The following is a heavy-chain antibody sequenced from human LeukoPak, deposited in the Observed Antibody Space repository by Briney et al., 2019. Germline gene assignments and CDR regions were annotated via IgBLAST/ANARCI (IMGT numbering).Heavy chain of an antibody. Sequence: ASVKVSCKASGYTFASYGVTWVRQAPGQGPGWMAWISVYSRNTEYAQKFQDRVTLTADTSTSTVYMELRSLRSDDTAVYYCARDGWSLGPWGQGTLVTVSS. J-gene: IGHJ5*02. CDR2: ISVYSRNT. D-gene: IGHD2-8*01. V-gene: IGHV1-18*01. CDR1: GYTFASYG. CDR3: ARDGWSLGP.